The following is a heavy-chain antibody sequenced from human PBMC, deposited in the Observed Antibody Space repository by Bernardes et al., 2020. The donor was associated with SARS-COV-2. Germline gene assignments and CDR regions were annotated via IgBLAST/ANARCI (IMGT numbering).Heavy chain of an antibody. V-gene: IGHV2-70*01. CDR1: GFSLSTSGMC. Sequence: SGTTLGKPTQTLTLTCPFSGFSLSTSGMCVSWIRQPPGKALEWLALIDWDDDKYYSTSLKTRLTISKDTSKNQVVLTMTNMDPVDTATYYCARIMARGSSWPNFDYWGQGTLVTVSS. CDR3: ARIMARGSSWPNFDY. D-gene: IGHD6-13*01. CDR2: IDWDDDK. J-gene: IGHJ4*02.